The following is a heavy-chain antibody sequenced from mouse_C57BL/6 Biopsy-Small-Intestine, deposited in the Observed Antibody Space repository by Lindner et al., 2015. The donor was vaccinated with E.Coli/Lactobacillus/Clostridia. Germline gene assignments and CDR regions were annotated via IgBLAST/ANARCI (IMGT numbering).Heavy chain of an antibody. D-gene: IGHD4-1*01. V-gene: IGHV1-39*01. CDR3: ARQTLVGPYFDY. J-gene: IGHJ2*01. Sequence: VQLQESGPELVKPGASVKISCKASGYSFIEYNMNWVKQSNGKSLEWIGIINSNYGTTNYNQKFEGKATLTVDQSSSTAYLQFNSLTSEDSAVYYCARQTLVGPYFDYWGQGTTLTVSS. CDR2: INSNYGTT. CDR1: GYSFIEYN.